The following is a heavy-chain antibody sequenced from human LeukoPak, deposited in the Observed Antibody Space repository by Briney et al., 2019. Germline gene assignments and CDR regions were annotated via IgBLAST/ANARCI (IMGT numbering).Heavy chain of an antibody. V-gene: IGHV3-23*01. J-gene: IGHJ4*02. CDR3: AKDGSGSFWQLYFDY. Sequence: GGSLRLSCGASRFTFSSYAMSWVRQPPGKGLEGVAVISATDGSTYYADSVKGRFTISRDNSKNTLYLQMNSLRAEDTAVYFCAKDGSGSFWQLYFDYWGQGTLVTVSS. D-gene: IGHD3-10*01. CDR1: RFTFSSYA. CDR2: ISATDGST.